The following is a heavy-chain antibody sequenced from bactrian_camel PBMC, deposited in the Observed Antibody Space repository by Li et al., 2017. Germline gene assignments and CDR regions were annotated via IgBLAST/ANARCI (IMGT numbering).Heavy chain of an antibody. CDR2: ISSDGGKT. V-gene: IGHV3S1*01. D-gene: IGHD2*01. J-gene: IGHJ4*01. Sequence: HVQLVESGGGSVQAGGSLRLSCGASGFAFSTSSMSWVRLAPGKGLEYLSGISSDGGKTSYAASVKGRFTISRDNSKNTLYLRLNSLVVEDTAMYYCAVGRAQGIVVNSKPPGQGTQVTVS. CDR1: GFAFSTSS.